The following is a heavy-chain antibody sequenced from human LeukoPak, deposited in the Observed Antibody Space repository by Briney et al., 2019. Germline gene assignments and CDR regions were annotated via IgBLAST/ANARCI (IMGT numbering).Heavy chain of an antibody. Sequence: SETLSLPCAVSGYSISDGYYWGWIRQPPGKGLEWIAIIYQTGTTYYNPSLKSRVTISLDMSKNQFSLKLTSVTAEDTAVYYCARYIMGVIKFATWGQGSLVIVSP. J-gene: IGHJ5*02. CDR2: IYQTGTT. V-gene: IGHV4-38-2*01. D-gene: IGHD3-10*01. CDR1: GYSISDGYY. CDR3: ARYIMGVIKFAT.